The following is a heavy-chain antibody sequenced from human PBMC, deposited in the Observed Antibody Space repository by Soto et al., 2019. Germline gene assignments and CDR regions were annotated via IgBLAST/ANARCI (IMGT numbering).Heavy chain of an antibody. Sequence: PSETLSLTCTVSGGSISSSSYYWGWIRQPPGKGLEWIGSIYYSGSTYYNPSLKSRVTISVDTSKNQFSLKLSSVTAADTAVYYCARERGFVGYCSSTSCYTVGDASYYYYYGMDVWGQGTTVTVSS. CDR2: IYYSGST. CDR3: ARERGFVGYCSSTSCYTVGDASYYYYYGMDV. J-gene: IGHJ6*02. CDR1: GGSISSSSYY. V-gene: IGHV4-39*02. D-gene: IGHD2-2*02.